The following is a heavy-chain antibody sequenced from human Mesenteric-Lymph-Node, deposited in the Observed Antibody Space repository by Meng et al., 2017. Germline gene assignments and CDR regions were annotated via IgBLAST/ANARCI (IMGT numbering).Heavy chain of an antibody. D-gene: IGHD2-21*02. CDR1: GFTFSSYW. CDR3: ASGCGGDCFNHYYYYGMDV. CDR2: INNEGSST. Sequence: GESLKISCAASGFTFSSYWMHWVRQAPGKGLVWVSRINNEGSSTSYADSVKGRFTISRDNAKNTLYLQMNSLRAEDTAVYYCASGCGGDCFNHYYYYGMDVWGQGTTVTVSS. J-gene: IGHJ6*02. V-gene: IGHV3-74*01.